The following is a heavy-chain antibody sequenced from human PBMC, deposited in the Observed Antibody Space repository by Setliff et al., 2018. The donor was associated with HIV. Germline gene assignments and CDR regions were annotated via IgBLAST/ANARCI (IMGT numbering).Heavy chain of an antibody. CDR2: IYTSGST. D-gene: IGHD2-15*01. J-gene: IGHJ4*02. CDR1: AGSIRSSTYY. CDR3: ARHIVVVVAATRFDY. V-gene: IGHV4-39*01. Sequence: PSETLSLTCTVSAGSIRSSTYYWAWIRQPPGKGLEWIGYIYTSGSTNYNPSLKSRVTISVDTSKNQFSLKLSSVTAADTAVYYCARHIVVVVAATRFDYWGQGTLVTVSS.